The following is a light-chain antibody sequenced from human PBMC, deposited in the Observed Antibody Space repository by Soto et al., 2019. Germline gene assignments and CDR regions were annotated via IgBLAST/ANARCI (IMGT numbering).Light chain of an antibody. J-gene: IGKJ1*01. CDR2: DAS. CDR1: QSISSW. V-gene: IGKV1-5*01. CDR3: QQYNSYSWT. Sequence: DIQMTQFPSTLSASVGDRVTITCRARQSISSWLAWYQQKPGKAPKLLIYDASSLESGVPSRFGACGCRTEFTLTISSLQPDDFATYYCQQYNSYSWTFGQGTKVEIK.